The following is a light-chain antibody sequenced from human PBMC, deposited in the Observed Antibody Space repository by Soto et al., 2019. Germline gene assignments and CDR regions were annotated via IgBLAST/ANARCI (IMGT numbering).Light chain of an antibody. Sequence: EIVLTQSPGTLYLSPGERATLSCRASQSFNSIYLAWYQQKPGQAPGLLIYGASSRATGIPDRFSGSGSGTDFTLAISRLEPEDFAVYYCHQYDSWTFGQGTKVDIK. CDR1: QSFNSIY. J-gene: IGKJ1*01. CDR2: GAS. CDR3: HQYDSWT. V-gene: IGKV3-20*01.